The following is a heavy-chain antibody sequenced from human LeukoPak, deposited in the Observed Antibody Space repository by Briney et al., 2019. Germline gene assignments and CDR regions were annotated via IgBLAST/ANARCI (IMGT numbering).Heavy chain of an antibody. CDR1: GFTFSSYW. V-gene: IGHV3-7*01. Sequence: PGGSLRLSCAASGFTFSSYWMSWVRQAPGEGLEGVANIKQDGSEKYYVDSVKGRFTISRDNAKNSLYLQMNSLRAEDTAVYYCARVAVTTILYYYYYYMDVWGKGTTVTVSS. CDR3: ARVAVTTILYYYYYYMDV. CDR2: IKQDGSEK. J-gene: IGHJ6*03. D-gene: IGHD2-21*02.